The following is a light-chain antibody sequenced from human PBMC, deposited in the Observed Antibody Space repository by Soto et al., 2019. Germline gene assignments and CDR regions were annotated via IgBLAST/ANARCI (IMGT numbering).Light chain of an antibody. J-gene: IGKJ5*01. CDR3: QQSSSSPIT. V-gene: IGKV3-20*01. CDR2: GAS. Sequence: EIVLTQSPGTLSLSPGERATLSCRASQSVSDRLLAWYQQKPGQAPRLLIHGASTRATGIPDRFSGSGSGTEFTLTISSLEAEDFAVYYCQQSSSSPITFGQGTRLEIK. CDR1: QSVSDRL.